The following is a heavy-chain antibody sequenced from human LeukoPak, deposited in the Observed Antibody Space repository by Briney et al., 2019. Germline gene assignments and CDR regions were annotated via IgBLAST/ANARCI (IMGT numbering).Heavy chain of an antibody. CDR1: GYTFTSYY. Sequence: ASMKVSCKASGYTFTSYYMHWVRQAPGQGLEWMGIINPSGGSTSYAQKLQGRVTMTTDTSTSTAYMELRSLRSDDTAVYYCARDYFGAAAGTYYFDYWGQGTLVTVSS. J-gene: IGHJ4*02. CDR2: INPSGGST. V-gene: IGHV1-46*01. D-gene: IGHD6-13*01. CDR3: ARDYFGAAAGTYYFDY.